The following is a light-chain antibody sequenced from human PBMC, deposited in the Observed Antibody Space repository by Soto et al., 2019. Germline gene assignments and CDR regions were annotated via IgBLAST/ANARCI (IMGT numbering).Light chain of an antibody. CDR3: NSYTSSSTYV. Sequence: QSVLTQPASVSGSPGQSITISCTGTSSDVGGYNLVSWYQHHPGKAPKLMIYDVSNRPSGVSNRFSGSKSGNTASLTISGLQAEDEADYYCNSYTSSSTYVFGTGTKLTVL. J-gene: IGLJ1*01. V-gene: IGLV2-14*03. CDR1: SSDVGGYNL. CDR2: DVS.